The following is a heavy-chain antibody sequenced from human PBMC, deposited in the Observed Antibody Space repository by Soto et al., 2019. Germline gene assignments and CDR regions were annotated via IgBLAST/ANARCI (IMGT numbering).Heavy chain of an antibody. D-gene: IGHD1-20*01. V-gene: IGHV3-30*18. CDR1: GFTFSSYG. CDR2: ISSDGSDK. CDR3: AKYRHNYSNYFDY. J-gene: IGHJ4*02. Sequence: QVQLVESGGGVVQPGRSLRLSCAASGFTFSSYGMHWVRQAPGKGLEWVAVISSDGSDKYFVDSVKGRFIISRDNSKNAHYLQMNSLRAEDTAVYYCAKYRHNYSNYFDYWGQGTLVTVSS.